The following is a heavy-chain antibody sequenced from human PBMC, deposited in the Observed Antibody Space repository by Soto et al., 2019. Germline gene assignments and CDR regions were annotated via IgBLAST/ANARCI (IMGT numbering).Heavy chain of an antibody. D-gene: IGHD6-13*01. CDR2: IWYDGSNK. CDR3: ARGAGIPPYYFDY. V-gene: IGHV3-33*01. CDR1: GFTFSSYG. Sequence: GGSLRLSCAASGFTFSSYGMHWVRQAPGKGLEWVAVIWYDGSNKYYADSVKGRFTISRDNSKNTLYLQMNSLRAEDTAVYYCARGAGIPPYYFDYWGQGTLVTVSS. J-gene: IGHJ4*02.